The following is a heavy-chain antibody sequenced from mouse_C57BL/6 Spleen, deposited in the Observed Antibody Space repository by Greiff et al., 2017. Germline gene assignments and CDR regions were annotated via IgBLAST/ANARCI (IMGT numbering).Heavy chain of an antibody. Sequence: EVQLVESGGGLVQPGGSLKLSCAASGFTFSDYGMAWVRQAPRKGPEWVAFISNLAYSIYYADTVTGRFTISRENAKNTLYLEMSSLRSEDTAMYYCVRHGATVVERVPYAMDYWGQGTSVTVSS. CDR3: VRHGATVVERVPYAMDY. CDR2: ISNLAYSI. J-gene: IGHJ4*01. CDR1: GFTFSDYG. V-gene: IGHV5-15*04. D-gene: IGHD1-1*01.